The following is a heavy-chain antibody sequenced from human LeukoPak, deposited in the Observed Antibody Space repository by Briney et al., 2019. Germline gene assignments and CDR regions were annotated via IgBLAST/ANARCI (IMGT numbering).Heavy chain of an antibody. CDR2: MYYSGST. V-gene: IGHV4-59*08. D-gene: IGHD3-10*01. J-gene: IGHJ3*02. CDR3: ARHTQYYYGSGSYYSDAFDI. Sequence: PSETLSLTCTVSGGSINFYYWSWIRQPPGKGLEWIAYMYYSGSTYYNPFLKSRVTISVDTSKNQFSLKLSSVTAADTAVYYCARHTQYYYGSGSYYSDAFDIWGQGTMVTVSS. CDR1: GGSINFYY.